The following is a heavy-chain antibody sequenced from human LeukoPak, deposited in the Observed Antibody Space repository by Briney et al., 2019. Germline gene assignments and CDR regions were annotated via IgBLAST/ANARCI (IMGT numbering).Heavy chain of an antibody. CDR3: ARDRRLGYYDSSGYSLQYWYFDL. D-gene: IGHD3-22*01. CDR2: IYYSGST. J-gene: IGHJ2*01. Sequence: SETLSLTCTVSGASISSYYWSWIRQPPGKGLEWIGYIYYSGSTNYNPSLKSRVTISVDTSKNQFSLKLSSVTAADTAVYYCARDRRLGYYDSSGYSLQYWYFDLWGRGTLVTVSS. CDR1: GASISSYY. V-gene: IGHV4-59*01.